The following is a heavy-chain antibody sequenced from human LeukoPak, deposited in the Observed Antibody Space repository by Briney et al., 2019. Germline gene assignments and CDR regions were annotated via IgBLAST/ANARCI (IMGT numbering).Heavy chain of an antibody. D-gene: IGHD3-10*01. Sequence: SETLSLTCAVYGGSFSGYYWSWIRQPPGKGLEWIGEINHSGSTNYNPSLKSRVTISVDTSKNQFSLKLSSVTAADTAVYYCARVPYYYGSGSLYGMDVWGQGTTVTVSS. CDR2: INHSGST. V-gene: IGHV4-34*01. CDR3: ARVPYYYGSGSLYGMDV. J-gene: IGHJ6*02. CDR1: GGSFSGYY.